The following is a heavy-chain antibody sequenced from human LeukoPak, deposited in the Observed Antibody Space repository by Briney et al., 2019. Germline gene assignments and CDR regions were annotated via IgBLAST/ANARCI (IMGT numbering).Heavy chain of an antibody. Sequence: SETLSLTCAVYGGSFSGYYWSWIRQPPGKGLEWIGEINHSGSTNYNPSLKSRVTISVDTSKNQFSLKLSSVTAADTAVYYCASPTKYSTSWYPSLTGDSGMDVWGKGTTVTVSS. V-gene: IGHV4-34*01. J-gene: IGHJ6*04. CDR2: INHSGST. CDR3: ASPTKYSTSWYPSLTGDSGMDV. D-gene: IGHD6-13*01. CDR1: GGSFSGYY.